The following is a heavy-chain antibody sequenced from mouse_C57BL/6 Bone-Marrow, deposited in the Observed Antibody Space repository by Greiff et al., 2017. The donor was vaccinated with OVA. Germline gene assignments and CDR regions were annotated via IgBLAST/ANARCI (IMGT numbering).Heavy chain of an antibody. J-gene: IGHJ2*01. CDR2: ISSGGSYT. CDR3: ARDYYGSDY. D-gene: IGHD1-1*01. V-gene: IGHV5-6*01. CDR1: GFTFSSYG. Sequence: EVKVVESGGDLVKPGGSLKLSCAASGFTFSSYGMSWVRQTPDKRLEWVATISSGGSYTYYPDSVKGRFTISRDNAKNTLYLQMSSLKYEDTAMYYCARDYYGSDYWGQGTTLTVSS.